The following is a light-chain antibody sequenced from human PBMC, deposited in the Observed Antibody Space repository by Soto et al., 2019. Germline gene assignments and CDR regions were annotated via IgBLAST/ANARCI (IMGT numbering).Light chain of an antibody. CDR1: QTVSSN. Sequence: EIVMTQSPATLSVSPGERATLSCRASQTVSSNLVWYQQKPGQAPRLLIYGASTRATGIPDRFSGSGSGTDFTLTISRLEPEDFAVYYCQQYGSSPTFGQGTKVDIK. J-gene: IGKJ1*01. V-gene: IGKV3-15*01. CDR3: QQYGSSPT. CDR2: GAS.